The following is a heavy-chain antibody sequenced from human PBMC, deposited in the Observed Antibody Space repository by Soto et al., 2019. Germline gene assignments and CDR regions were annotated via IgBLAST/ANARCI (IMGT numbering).Heavy chain of an antibody. D-gene: IGHD1-1*01. Sequence: PSETLSLTCTVSGGSISSGGYYWSWIRQHPGKGLEWIGYIYYSGSTYYNPSLKSRVTISVDTSKNQFSLKLSSVTAADTAVYYCARAGGPAERIFDYWGQGTLVTVSS. CDR1: GGSISSGGYY. V-gene: IGHV4-31*03. CDR3: ARAGGPAERIFDY. CDR2: IYYSGST. J-gene: IGHJ4*02.